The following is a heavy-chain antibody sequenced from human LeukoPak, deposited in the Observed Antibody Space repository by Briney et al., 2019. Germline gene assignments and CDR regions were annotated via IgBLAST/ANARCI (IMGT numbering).Heavy chain of an antibody. Sequence: ASVKVSCKASGYTFTGYYMHWVRQAPGQGLEWPGWINPNSGGTRSAQKFQGRVTLTRDTSISTLYMELGRLRYDDTAVYYCARDRYGDYVSFDSWGQGTLVTVSS. CDR3: ARDRYGDYVSFDS. CDR2: INPNSGGT. V-gene: IGHV1-2*02. CDR1: GYTFTGYY. J-gene: IGHJ4*02. D-gene: IGHD4-17*01.